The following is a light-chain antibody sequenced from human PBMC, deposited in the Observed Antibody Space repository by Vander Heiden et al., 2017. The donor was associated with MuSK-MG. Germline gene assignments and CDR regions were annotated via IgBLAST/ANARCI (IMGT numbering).Light chain of an antibody. CDR3: QQSDSAPHT. CDR1: QSISSY. J-gene: IGKJ2*01. Sequence: QMLQAPSSLSASVGDRVTITCRASQSISSYLNWYQQKPGKAPKLLIYAASSLQSGVPSRFSGSGSGTDFTLTISSLQPEDFATYYCQQSDSAPHTFGQGTKLEIK. V-gene: IGKV1-39*01. CDR2: AAS.